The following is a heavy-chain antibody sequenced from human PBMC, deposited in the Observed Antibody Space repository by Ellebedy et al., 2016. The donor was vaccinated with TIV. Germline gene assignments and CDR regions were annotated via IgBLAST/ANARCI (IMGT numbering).Heavy chain of an antibody. CDR2: ITWNSDNI. V-gene: IGHV3-9*01. CDR1: GFAFDDYD. CDR3: AKDVAPAQHLGAFDV. D-gene: IGHD2-2*01. Sequence: PGGSLRLSCAASGFAFDDYDMHWVRQAPGKGLEWVSGITWNSDNIAYADSVKGRFTISRDNAKNSLYLQIDSLRAEDKALYYCAKDVAPAQHLGAFDVWGQGTMVTVSS. J-gene: IGHJ3*01.